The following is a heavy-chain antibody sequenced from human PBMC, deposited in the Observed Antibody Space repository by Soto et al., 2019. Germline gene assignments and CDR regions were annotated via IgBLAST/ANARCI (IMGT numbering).Heavy chain of an antibody. CDR3: ANLPLYGSGFDC. D-gene: IGHD3-10*01. CDR1: GFTFDDCA. J-gene: IGHJ4*02. V-gene: IGHV3-9*01. CDR2: ISWNGAAT. Sequence: EVQLVESGGGLVQPGGSLRLSCAASGFTFDDCAIHWVRQAPGKGLEWVSGISWNGAATGYMNSVKGRFSISRDNTKNTLYLQMNSLRSEDTAVYYCANLPLYGSGFDCWGQGTLVTVSS.